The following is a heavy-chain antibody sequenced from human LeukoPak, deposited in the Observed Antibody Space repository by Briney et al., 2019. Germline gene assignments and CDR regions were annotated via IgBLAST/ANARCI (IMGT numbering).Heavy chain of an antibody. V-gene: IGHV3-74*01. CDR1: GFTFSSYW. CDR2: INTDGSST. D-gene: IGHD1-1*01. Sequence: QPGGSLRLSCAASGFTFSSYWMHWVRQAPGKGLVWVSRINTDGSSTSYADSVKGRFTISRDNAKNTLYVQMNSLRAEDTAVYYCASDPRRDWFDPWGQGTLVTVSS. J-gene: IGHJ5*02. CDR3: ASDPRRDWFDP.